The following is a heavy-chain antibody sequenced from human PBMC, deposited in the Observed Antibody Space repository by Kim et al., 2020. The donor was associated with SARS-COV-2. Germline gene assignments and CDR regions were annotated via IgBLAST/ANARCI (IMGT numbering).Heavy chain of an antibody. CDR1: GFTFSSYG. Sequence: GGSLRLSCAASGFTFSSYGMHWVRQAPGKGLEWVAVISYDGSNKYYADSVKGRFTISRDNSKNTLYLQMNSLRAEDTAVYYCASSGYSSGLDYWGQGTLVTVSS. J-gene: IGHJ4*02. CDR2: ISYDGSNK. CDR3: ASSGYSSGLDY. D-gene: IGHD6-19*01. V-gene: IGHV3-30*03.